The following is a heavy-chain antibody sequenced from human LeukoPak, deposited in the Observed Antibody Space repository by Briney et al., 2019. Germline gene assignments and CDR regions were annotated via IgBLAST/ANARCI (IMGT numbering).Heavy chain of an antibody. CDR1: GYSFTSYW. CDR2: IYPGDSDT. CDR3: ARHAWFGSTLFDP. D-gene: IGHD3-10*01. J-gene: IGHJ5*02. Sequence: GESLKISCKGSGYSFTSYWIGWVRQMPGKGLEWMGIIYPGDSDTRYSPSFQGQVTISADKSISTAYLQWSSLKASDTAMYHCARHAWFGSTLFDPWGQGTLVTVSS. V-gene: IGHV5-51*01.